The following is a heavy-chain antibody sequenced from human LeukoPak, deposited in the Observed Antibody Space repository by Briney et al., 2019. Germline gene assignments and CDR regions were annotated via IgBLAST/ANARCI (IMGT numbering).Heavy chain of an antibody. CDR2: INPNSGGT. CDR3: ATIVVVPAATSGGWFDP. V-gene: IGHV1-2*02. D-gene: IGHD2-2*01. Sequence: ASVKVSCKASGYTFTGYYMHWVRQAPGQGLEWMGWINPNSGGTNYAQKFQGRVTMTRDTSISTAYMELSRLRSDDTAVYYCATIVVVPAATSGGWFDPWGQGTLVTVSS. J-gene: IGHJ5*02. CDR1: GYTFTGYY.